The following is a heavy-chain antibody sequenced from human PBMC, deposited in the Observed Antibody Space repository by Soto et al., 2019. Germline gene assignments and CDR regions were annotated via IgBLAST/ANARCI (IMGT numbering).Heavy chain of an antibody. D-gene: IGHD6-13*01. V-gene: IGHV3-7*02. Sequence: EVQLVESGGGLVQPGGSLRLSCVASGFTFSSEYMSWVRQAPGKGLEWVGNINQDGSEIYYLDSVKGRFTISRDNTKKSVFLQMNSLRAEDTAVYYWATIAAVRFDYWGQGTLVTVSS. CDR2: INQDGSEI. CDR3: ATIAAVRFDY. J-gene: IGHJ4*02. CDR1: GFTFSSEY.